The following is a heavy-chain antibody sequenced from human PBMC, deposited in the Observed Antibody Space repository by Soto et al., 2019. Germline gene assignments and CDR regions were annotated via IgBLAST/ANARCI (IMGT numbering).Heavy chain of an antibody. V-gene: IGHV4-34*01. Sequence: TLSLTCAVYGGSFSGYYWTWIRQPPGTGLEWIGEINHSGSTNYNPSLKSRVTISVDTSKNQFSLKLSSVTAADTAVYYCARGARRVAGTRYYYYYGMDVWGQGTTVTVSS. CDR2: INHSGST. CDR1: GGSFSGYY. CDR3: ARGARRVAGTRYYYYYGMDV. D-gene: IGHD6-19*01. J-gene: IGHJ6*02.